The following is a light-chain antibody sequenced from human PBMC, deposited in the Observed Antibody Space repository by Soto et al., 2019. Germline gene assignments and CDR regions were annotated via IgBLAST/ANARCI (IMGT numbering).Light chain of an antibody. Sequence: AIQMTQSPSSLSASVGDRVTISFGASQGIGNALSWYQQKPGKAPKLLIYAASTLQSGVPSRFSGSGSGTDFTLTISCLQSEDFATYYCQQYYSYPITFGQGTRLETK. CDR3: QQYYSYPIT. V-gene: IGKV1-13*02. J-gene: IGKJ5*01. CDR2: AAS. CDR1: QGIGNA.